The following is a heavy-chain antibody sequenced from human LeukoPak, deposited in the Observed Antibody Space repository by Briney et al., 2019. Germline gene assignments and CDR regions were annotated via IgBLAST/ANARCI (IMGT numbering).Heavy chain of an antibody. J-gene: IGHJ4*02. D-gene: IGHD6-13*01. CDR1: GFTCRRYW. CDR3: ARDIEAAGLFLDY. Sequence: GGSLRLSCAASGFTCRRYWMSWVRQAPGKGLEWVANMKYEGREKYYVDSVKGRFTISNENAKKSLYLQMNSLRAEDTAVYYWARDIEAAGLFLDYWGQGTLVTVSS. CDR2: MKYEGREK. V-gene: IGHV3-7*01.